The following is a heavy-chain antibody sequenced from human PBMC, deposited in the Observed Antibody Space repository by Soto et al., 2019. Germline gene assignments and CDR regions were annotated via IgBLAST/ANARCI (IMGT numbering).Heavy chain of an antibody. CDR2: INHRGST. CDR3: ARGGSSEL. J-gene: IGHJ4*02. Sequence: QVKLQESGPGLVKPSVTLSLTCAVSGGSIVSDKWSSWLRQSPGKGLEWLGEINHRGSTIYNPSLKSRVTISVDTSRNQFYLKVKSVTAADTAVYYCARGGSSELWGQGTLVTVSS. V-gene: IGHV4-4*02. D-gene: IGHD6-6*01. CDR1: GGSIVSDKW.